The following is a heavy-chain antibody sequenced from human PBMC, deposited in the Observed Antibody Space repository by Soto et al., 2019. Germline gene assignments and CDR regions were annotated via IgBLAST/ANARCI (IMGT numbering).Heavy chain of an antibody. CDR1: GYTFTSYG. J-gene: IGHJ4*02. D-gene: IGHD5-12*01. V-gene: IGHV1-18*01. Sequence: QVQLVQSGAEVKKPGASVKVSCKASGYTFTSYGISWVRQAPGQGLEWMGWISAYNGNTNYAQKLQGRVTMTTDTSTSTAYMEMRSLRSDDTAVYYCARSKLRWGSMATMSYWGQGTLVTVSS. CDR3: ARSKLRWGSMATMSY. CDR2: ISAYNGNT.